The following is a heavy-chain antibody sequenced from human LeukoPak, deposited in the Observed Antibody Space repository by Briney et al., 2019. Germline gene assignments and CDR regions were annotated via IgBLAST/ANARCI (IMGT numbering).Heavy chain of an antibody. Sequence: PSETLSLTRTVSGGSISSYYWSWIRQPPGKGLEWIGYIYYSGSTNYNPSLKSRVTISVDTSKNQFSLKLSSVTAADTAVYYCARVLSSYYYYYMDVWGKGTTVTVSS. D-gene: IGHD6-19*01. J-gene: IGHJ6*03. CDR1: GGSISSYY. CDR3: ARVLSSYYYYYMDV. CDR2: IYYSGST. V-gene: IGHV4-59*08.